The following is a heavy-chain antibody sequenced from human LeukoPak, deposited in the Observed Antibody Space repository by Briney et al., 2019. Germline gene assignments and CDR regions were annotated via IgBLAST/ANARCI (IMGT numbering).Heavy chain of an antibody. Sequence: PSETLSLTCAVYGGSFSGYYWSWIRQPPGKGPEWIGEINHSGSTNYNPSLKSRVTISVDTSKNQFSLKLSSVTAADTAVYYCARGGRDYGSGSYRRTYFDYWGQGTLVTVSS. J-gene: IGHJ4*02. CDR1: GGSFSGYY. CDR2: INHSGST. V-gene: IGHV4-34*01. CDR3: ARGGRDYGSGSYRRTYFDY. D-gene: IGHD3-10*01.